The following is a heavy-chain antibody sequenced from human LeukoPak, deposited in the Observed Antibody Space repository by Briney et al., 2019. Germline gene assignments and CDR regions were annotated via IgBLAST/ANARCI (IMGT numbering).Heavy chain of an antibody. J-gene: IGHJ4*02. CDR3: ARDYVDDIPMIKDY. CDR1: GYTFTSYH. V-gene: IGHV1-46*01. Sequence: TSVKVSCKASGYTFTSYHMHWVRQAPGQGLEWMGLINLSGGSTTYAQRFQGRVTLTRDTSTSTVYMELSSLRSEDTAVYYCARDYVDDIPMIKDYWGQGTLVTVSS. D-gene: IGHD2-8*01. CDR2: INLSGGST.